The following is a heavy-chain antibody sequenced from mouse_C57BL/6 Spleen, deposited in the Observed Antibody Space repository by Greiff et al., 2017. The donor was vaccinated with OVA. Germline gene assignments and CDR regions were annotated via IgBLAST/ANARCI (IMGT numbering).Heavy chain of an antibody. CDR1: GYTFTDYY. CDR3: AKYDSHFDY. CDR2: INPNNGGT. Sequence: VQLQQSGPELVKPGASVKISCKASGYTFTDYYMNWVKQSHGKSLEWIGDINPNNGGTSYNQKFKGKATLTVDKSSSTAYMELRSLTSEDSAVYYCAKYDSHFDYGGQGTTLTVSS. D-gene: IGHD2-4*01. V-gene: IGHV1-26*01. J-gene: IGHJ2*01.